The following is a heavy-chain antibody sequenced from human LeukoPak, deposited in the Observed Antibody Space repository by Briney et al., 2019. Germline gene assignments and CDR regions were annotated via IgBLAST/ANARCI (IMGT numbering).Heavy chain of an antibody. J-gene: IGHJ3*02. Sequence: GGSLRLSCAASGFTLSSYGMHWVRQAPGKGLEWVAFIRYDGSNKYYADSVKGRFTISRDNSKNTLYLQMNSLIADDTAVYYFAKYGGGGAIDAFDIWGQGTMVTVSS. CDR3: AKYGGGGAIDAFDI. CDR2: IRYDGSNK. CDR1: GFTLSSYG. D-gene: IGHD3-16*01. V-gene: IGHV3-30*02.